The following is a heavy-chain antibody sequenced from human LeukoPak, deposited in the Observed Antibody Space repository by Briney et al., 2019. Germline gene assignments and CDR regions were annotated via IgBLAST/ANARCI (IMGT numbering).Heavy chain of an antibody. V-gene: IGHV1-46*01. D-gene: IGHD3-10*01. CDR1: GYTFTSYY. CDR2: INPSGGST. CDR3: ARVRSGGPLL. Sequence: ASVKVSCKASGYTFTSYYMHWVRQAPGQGLEWMGIINPSGGSTSYAQKFQGRVTMTRDTSTSTAYMELRSLRSDDTAVYYCARVRSGGPLLWGQGTMVTVSS. J-gene: IGHJ3*01.